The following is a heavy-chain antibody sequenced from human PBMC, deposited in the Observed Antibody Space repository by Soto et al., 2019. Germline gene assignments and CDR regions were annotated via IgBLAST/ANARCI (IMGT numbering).Heavy chain of an antibody. J-gene: IGHJ4*02. Sequence: QVQLVESGGGVVQPGRSLRLSCAASGFTFSSYGMHWVRQAPGKGLEWVAVIWYDGSNKYYADSVKGRFTISRDNSKNTLYLQMNSLRAEDTSVYYCARGRTRFGESTDYWGQGTLVTVSS. CDR1: GFTFSSYG. CDR2: IWYDGSNK. D-gene: IGHD3-10*01. CDR3: ARGRTRFGESTDY. V-gene: IGHV3-33*01.